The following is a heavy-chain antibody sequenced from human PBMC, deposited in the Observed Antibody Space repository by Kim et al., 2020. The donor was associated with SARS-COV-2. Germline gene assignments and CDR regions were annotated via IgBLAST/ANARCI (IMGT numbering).Heavy chain of an antibody. CDR3: AKDIPKYYYDSSGFKEKDWFDP. CDR2: ISGSGGST. V-gene: IGHV3-23*01. CDR1: GFTFSSYA. Sequence: GGSLRLSCAASGFTFSSYAMSWVRQAPGKGLEWVSAISGSGGSTYYADSVKGRFTISRDNSKNTLYLQMNSLRAKDTAVYYCAKDIPKYYYDSSGFKEKDWFDPWGQGTLVTVSS. J-gene: IGHJ5*02. D-gene: IGHD3-22*01.